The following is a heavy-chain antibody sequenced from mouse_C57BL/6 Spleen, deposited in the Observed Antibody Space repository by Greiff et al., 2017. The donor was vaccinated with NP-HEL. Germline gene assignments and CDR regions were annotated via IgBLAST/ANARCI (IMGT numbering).Heavy chain of an antibody. CDR2: IDPSASYT. CDR1: GYTFTSYW. CDR3: ARAGTAQASPDY. J-gene: IGHJ2*01. D-gene: IGHD3-2*02. V-gene: IGHV1-69*01. Sequence: QVQLQQPGAELVMPGASVKLSCKASGYTFTSYWMHWVKQRPGQGLEWIGEIDPSASYTNYNQKFKGKSTLTVDKSSSTAYMQLSSLTSEDSAVYYCARAGTAQASPDYWGQGTTLTVSS.